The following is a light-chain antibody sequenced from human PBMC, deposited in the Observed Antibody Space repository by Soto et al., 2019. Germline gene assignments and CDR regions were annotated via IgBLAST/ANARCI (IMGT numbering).Light chain of an antibody. CDR2: DAS. CDR1: QYVKSY. V-gene: IGKV3-11*01. Sequence: EIVLTQSPATLSLSPGERATLSCRASQYVKSYLAWYQQKPGQPPRLLIYDASNRATGIPARFSGSGSGTDFTLTISSLEPEDFAVYFCQQRSNWPALTFGGGTKVDIK. CDR3: QQRSNWPALT. J-gene: IGKJ4*01.